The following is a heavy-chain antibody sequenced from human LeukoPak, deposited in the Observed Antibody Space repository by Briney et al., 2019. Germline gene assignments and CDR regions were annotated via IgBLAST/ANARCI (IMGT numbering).Heavy chain of an antibody. Sequence: QPGGSLRLSCAASGFTFSSYGMHWVRQAPGRGLEWVAVISYDGSNKYYADSVKGRFTISRDNSKNTLYLQMNSLRAEDTAVYYCAKDKDGDYVPADYWGQGTLVTVSS. CDR3: AKDKDGDYVPADY. V-gene: IGHV3-30*18. J-gene: IGHJ4*02. D-gene: IGHD4-17*01. CDR1: GFTFSSYG. CDR2: ISYDGSNK.